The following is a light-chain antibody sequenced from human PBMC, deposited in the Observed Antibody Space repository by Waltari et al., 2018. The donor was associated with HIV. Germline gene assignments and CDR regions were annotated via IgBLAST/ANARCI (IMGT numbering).Light chain of an antibody. CDR1: QSIRGIF. Sequence: ETVLTQSPGTLSLSPGEGATLSCRASQSIRGIFLAWYQQKPGQAPRLLIYGASNRATGNLERVNGSGVGTDLTPTIRRLEPEDSAVYYCQQYGRSPLTFGGGTKVAIK. CDR2: GAS. V-gene: IGKV3-20*01. CDR3: QQYGRSPLT. J-gene: IGKJ4*01.